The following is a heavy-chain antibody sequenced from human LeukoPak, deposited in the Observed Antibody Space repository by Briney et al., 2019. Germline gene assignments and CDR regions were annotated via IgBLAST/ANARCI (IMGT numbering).Heavy chain of an antibody. CDR2: ISWNSGSI. CDR3: ARDKGSSGWYLRYYYGMDV. J-gene: IGHJ6*02. D-gene: IGHD6-19*01. Sequence: GRSLRLSCAASGFTFDDYAMHWVRQAPGKGLEWVSGISWNSGSIGYADSVKGRFTISRDNAKNSLYLQMNSLRAEDTAVYYCARDKGSSGWYLRYYYGMDVWGQGTTVTVSS. CDR1: GFTFDDYA. V-gene: IGHV3-9*01.